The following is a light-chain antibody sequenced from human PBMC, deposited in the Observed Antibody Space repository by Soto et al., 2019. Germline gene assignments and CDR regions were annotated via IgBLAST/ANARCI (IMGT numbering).Light chain of an antibody. J-gene: IGKJ1*01. CDR3: QQSYITPWT. Sequence: DIQMTQSPSSLSASVGNRVTIACRASRNIDSFLNWYQQKPGRAPKLLLYAASSLQSGVPSRFSGGGSGTEFNLTISNLQPEDFALYYCQQSYITPWTFGQGTRVEIK. V-gene: IGKV1-39*01. CDR1: RNIDSF. CDR2: AAS.